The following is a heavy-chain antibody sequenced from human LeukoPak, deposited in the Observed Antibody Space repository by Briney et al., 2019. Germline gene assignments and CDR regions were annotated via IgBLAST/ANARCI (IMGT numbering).Heavy chain of an antibody. CDR3: ARGSRPVYNLLTGKRYFDY. J-gene: IGHJ4*02. Sequence: ASVKVSCKTSGYTFTSYYIHWLRQAPGQGFEWLGWSDPNSGGTNYAQKFQGRVTMTRDTSISTAYMELSRLRSDDTAVYYCARGSRPVYNLLTGKRYFDYWGQGTLLTVSS. D-gene: IGHD3-9*01. CDR2: SDPNSGGT. V-gene: IGHV1-2*02. CDR1: GYTFTSYY.